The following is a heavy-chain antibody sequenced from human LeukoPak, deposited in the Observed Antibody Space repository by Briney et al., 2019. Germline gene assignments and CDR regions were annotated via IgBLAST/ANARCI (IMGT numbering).Heavy chain of an antibody. CDR3: AKDTHPRPQYYFDY. CDR1: GFTFDDYA. V-gene: IGHV3-9*01. Sequence: PGGSLRLSCAASGFTFDDYAMHWVRQAPGKGLEWVSGISWNSGSIGYADSVKGQFTISRDNAKNSLYLQMNSLRAEDTALYYCAKDTHPRPQYYFDYWGQGTLVTVSS. J-gene: IGHJ4*02. CDR2: ISWNSGSI.